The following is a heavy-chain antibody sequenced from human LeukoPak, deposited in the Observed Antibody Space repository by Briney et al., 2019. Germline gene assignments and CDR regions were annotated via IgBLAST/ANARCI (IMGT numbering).Heavy chain of an antibody. CDR3: ARDSGLRFLEWLLDY. V-gene: IGHV1-69*04. D-gene: IGHD3-3*01. J-gene: IGHJ4*02. CDR1: GGTFSSYA. CDR2: IIPILGIA. Sequence: SVKVSCKASGGTFSSYAISWVRQAPGQGLEWMGRIIPILGIANYAQKFQGRVTITADKSTSTAYMELSSLRSEDTAVYHCARDSGLRFLEWLLDYWGQGTLVTVSS.